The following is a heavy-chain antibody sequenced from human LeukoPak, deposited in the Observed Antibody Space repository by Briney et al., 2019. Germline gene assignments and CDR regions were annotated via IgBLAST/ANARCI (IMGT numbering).Heavy chain of an antibody. CDR3: ARALGSPLDY. J-gene: IGHJ4*02. CDR2: INDDGIIT. V-gene: IGHV3-74*01. D-gene: IGHD1-26*01. Sequence: PGGSLRLSCAASGFTFSNSWMHWVRHAPGKGLVWVSRINDDGIITNYADSVKGRFTISRDNAKNTLYLQMNSLRAEDTAVYYCARALGSPLDYWGQGTLVTVSS. CDR1: GFTFSNSW.